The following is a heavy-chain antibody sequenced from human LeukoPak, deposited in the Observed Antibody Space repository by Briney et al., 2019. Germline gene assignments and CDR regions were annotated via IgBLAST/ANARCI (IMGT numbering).Heavy chain of an antibody. V-gene: IGHV3-74*03. CDR1: GFSFSTSW. J-gene: IGHJ4*02. D-gene: IGHD3-10*01. CDR2: INSDGSIT. Sequence: GGSLRLSCAASGFSFSTSWMHWVRQAPGEGLVWVSRINSDGSITTYADSVKGRFTISRDNAKNTLYLQVNSLRAEDTGVYYCATAGQYRFDNWGQGTLVTVSS. CDR3: ATAGQYRFDN.